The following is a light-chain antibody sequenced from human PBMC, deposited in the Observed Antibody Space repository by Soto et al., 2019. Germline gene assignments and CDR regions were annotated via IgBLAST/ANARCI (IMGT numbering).Light chain of an antibody. Sequence: DIQMTQSPSPLPASVEDRVIITCRASQSIGNHLNWYPQRPGKAPKLXILAASSLHSGVPSRGIRRRAWPECTRTISSLQPADFETDDCQQSYSSTPTFGQGTKVDIK. CDR3: QQSYSSTPT. CDR2: AAS. V-gene: IGKV1-39*01. CDR1: QSIGNH. J-gene: IGKJ1*01.